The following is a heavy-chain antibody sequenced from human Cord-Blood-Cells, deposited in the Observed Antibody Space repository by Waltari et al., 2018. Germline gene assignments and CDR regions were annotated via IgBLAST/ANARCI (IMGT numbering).Heavy chain of an antibody. CDR2: IIPILSTA. J-gene: IGHJ1*01. D-gene: IGHD3-22*01. CDR1: GGTFSSYA. CDR3: ARVYYYDSSGYYGAEYFQH. Sequence: QVQLVQSGAEVKKPGSSVKVSCKASGGTFSSYAISWVRQAPGQGLEWMGGIIPILSTANYAQKFQGRVTITADESTSTAYMGLSSLRSEDTAVYYCARVYYYDSSGYYGAEYFQHWGQGTLVTVSS. V-gene: IGHV1-69*01.